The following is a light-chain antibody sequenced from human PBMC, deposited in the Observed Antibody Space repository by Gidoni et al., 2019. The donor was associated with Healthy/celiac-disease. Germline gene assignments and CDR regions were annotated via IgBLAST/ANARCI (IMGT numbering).Light chain of an antibody. CDR3: AAWDDSLNGWV. CDR1: SSTIGSNT. CDR2: RNN. Sequence: QSVLPPPPSASGTPGQRFTISCSGSSSTIGSNTVNWYQQPPGTAPKLLIYRNNQRPSGVPARVPGSKSGTSASLASSGLQSEDEADYYCAAWDDSLNGWVFGGGTKLTVL. V-gene: IGLV1-44*01. J-gene: IGLJ3*02.